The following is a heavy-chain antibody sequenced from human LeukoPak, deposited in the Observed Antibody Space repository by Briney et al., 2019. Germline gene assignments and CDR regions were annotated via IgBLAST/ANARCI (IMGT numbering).Heavy chain of an antibody. V-gene: IGHV3-30*19. J-gene: IGHJ4*02. CDR2: MSYDGSNE. D-gene: IGHD6-19*01. Sequence: GGSLRLSCAASGFTFSSYGMHWVRQAPGKGLEWVAVMSYDGSNEYYADSVKGRFTISRDNSKNTLYLQMNSLRAEDTAVYYCATNGPGIAVAGYVDYWGQGTLVIVSS. CDR3: ATNGPGIAVAGYVDY. CDR1: GFTFSSYG.